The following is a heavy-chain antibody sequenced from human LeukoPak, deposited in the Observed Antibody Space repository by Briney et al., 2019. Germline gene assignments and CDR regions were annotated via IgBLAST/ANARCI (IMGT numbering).Heavy chain of an antibody. J-gene: IGHJ3*01. V-gene: IGHV3-23*01. CDR3: VKDSSITSWYFAFDV. CDR2: FGLYGGTT. CDR1: GLIFSSYA. Sequence: GGSLRLSCAASGLIFSSYAMTWVRQAPGKGLEWVSSFGLYGGTTHYADSVKGRFTISRDNSKNTLYLQMTNLRADDTAVYYCVKDSSITSWYFAFDVWGQGTMVAVSS. D-gene: IGHD2-2*01.